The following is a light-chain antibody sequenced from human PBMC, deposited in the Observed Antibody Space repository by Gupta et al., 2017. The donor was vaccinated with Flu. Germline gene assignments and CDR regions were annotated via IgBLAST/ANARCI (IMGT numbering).Light chain of an antibody. J-gene: IGLJ3*02. CDR2: RDY. CDR3: QVWDSNTIWV. Sequence: LGQTARLTCGGDNIGTRNVHWYQLKPGQAPVVVIYRDYNRPSGIPERFSGSNSGNTATLTISRAQVGDEADYYCQVWDSNTIWVFGGGTKLTVL. V-gene: IGLV3-9*01. CDR1: NIGTRN.